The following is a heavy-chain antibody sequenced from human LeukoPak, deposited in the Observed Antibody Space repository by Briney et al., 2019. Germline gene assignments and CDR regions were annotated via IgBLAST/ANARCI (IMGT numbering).Heavy chain of an antibody. V-gene: IGHV4-59*01. CDR1: GGSISTYY. CDR2: VYYTGST. J-gene: IGHJ2*01. CDR3: AKDGGGGYVTDWYFDL. D-gene: IGHD5-12*01. Sequence: SETLSLTCTVSGGSISTYYWSWIRQPPGKGLEWIGYVYYTGSTNYNPSLKSRVTISVDTTKNQFSLKLSSVTAADTAVYYCAKDGGGGYVTDWYFDLWGRGTLVAVSS.